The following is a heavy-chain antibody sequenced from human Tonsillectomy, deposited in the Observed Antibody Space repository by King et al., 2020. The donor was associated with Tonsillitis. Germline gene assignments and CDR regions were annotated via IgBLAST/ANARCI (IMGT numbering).Heavy chain of an antibody. CDR1: GGSFSGYH. J-gene: IGHJ6*02. D-gene: IGHD3-22*01. CDR3: AGDTYYHDISGYYPHYGMDV. Sequence: VQLPQWGAGLLKPSETLSLTCAVYGGSFSGYHWSWIRQPTGKALEWIGEINHSGSTNYNPSLKSRVTISLDTSKNQFSLKLSSVTAADTAVYYCAGDTYYHDISGYYPHYGMDVWGHGTTVTVSS. CDR2: INHSGST. V-gene: IGHV4-34*01.